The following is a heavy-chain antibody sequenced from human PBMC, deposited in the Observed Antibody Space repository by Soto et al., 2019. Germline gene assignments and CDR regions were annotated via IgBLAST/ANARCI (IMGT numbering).Heavy chain of an antibody. CDR3: ARAIGPTLFDY. CDR2: INPSGGST. D-gene: IGHD3-22*01. CDR1: GYTFTSYY. V-gene: IGHV1-46*01. J-gene: IGHJ4*02. Sequence: ASVKVSCKASGYTFTSYYMHLVRQAPGQGLEWMGIINPSGGSTSYAQKFQGRVTMTRDTSTSTVYMELNSLRAGDTAIYFCARAIGPTLFDYWGQGTLVTVSS.